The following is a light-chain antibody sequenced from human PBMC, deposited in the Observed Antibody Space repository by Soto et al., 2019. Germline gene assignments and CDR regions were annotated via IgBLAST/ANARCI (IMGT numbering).Light chain of an antibody. V-gene: IGLV2-8*01. CDR2: EVS. Sequence: QSVLTQPPSASGSPGQSVTISCTGTSSDVGGYNYVSWYQHHPGKAPKFMIYEVSKRPSGVPERFSGSKSGNTASLTVSGLQAEDEADYYCSSYAGSNNPVVFGGGTKLTVL. CDR1: SSDVGGYNY. J-gene: IGLJ2*01. CDR3: SSYAGSNNPVV.